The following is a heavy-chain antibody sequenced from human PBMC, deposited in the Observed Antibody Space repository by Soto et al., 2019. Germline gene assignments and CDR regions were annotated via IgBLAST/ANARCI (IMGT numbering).Heavy chain of an antibody. CDR2: LYSGGST. J-gene: IGHJ4*02. CDR3: AKNIPFDY. Sequence: PSETLSLTCXVSGDSTSDDYWSWIRQPPGKGLEWIGYLYSGGSTSYNPSLKSRVTISIDTSKRQFSLKVSSVTAADTALYYCAKNIPFDYWGQGTLVTVSS. CDR1: GDSTSDDY. V-gene: IGHV4-59*08.